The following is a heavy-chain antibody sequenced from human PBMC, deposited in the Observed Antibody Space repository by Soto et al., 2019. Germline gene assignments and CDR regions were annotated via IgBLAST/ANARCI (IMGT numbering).Heavy chain of an antibody. CDR1: GGSISSSSYY. D-gene: IGHD1-26*01. J-gene: IGHJ3*02. CDR3: ARSPSLGATTFDI. V-gene: IGHV4-39*01. CDR2: IYYSGST. Sequence: SETLSLTCTVSGGSISSSSYYWGWIRQPPGKGLEWIGSIYYSGSTYYNPSLKSRVTISVDTSKNQFSLKLSSVTAAETAVYYCARSPSLGATTFDIWGQGKMVTVSS.